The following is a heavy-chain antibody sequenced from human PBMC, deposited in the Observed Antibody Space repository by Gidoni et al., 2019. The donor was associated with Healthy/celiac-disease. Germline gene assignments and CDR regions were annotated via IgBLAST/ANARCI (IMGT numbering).Heavy chain of an antibody. D-gene: IGHD2-21*02. CDR3: ARDRTPIVVVTGLDY. CDR1: GYTFTGYY. CDR2: IKPNSGGT. Sequence: QVQLVQSGAEVKKPGASVKVSCKASGYTFTGYYMHWVRQAPGQGLEWMGWIKPNSGGTNYAQKFQGRVTMTRDTSISTAYMELSRLRSDDTAVYYCARDRTPIVVVTGLDYWGQGTLVTVSS. V-gene: IGHV1-2*02. J-gene: IGHJ4*02.